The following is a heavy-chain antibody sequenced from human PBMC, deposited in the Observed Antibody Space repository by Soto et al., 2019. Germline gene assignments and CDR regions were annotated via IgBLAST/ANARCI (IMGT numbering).Heavy chain of an antibody. CDR1: GGSISSSSYY. J-gene: IGHJ5*01. V-gene: IGHV4-39*01. CDR2: IYYSGST. CDR3: VRLIGNSWLDS. Sequence: SETLSLTCTVSGGSISSSSYYWGWIRQPPGKGLEWIGNIYYSGSTYYNPSLKSRVTISVDTSNNQVSLQLNSVTPDDTAVYYCVRLIGNSWLDSWGQGTLVTVSS.